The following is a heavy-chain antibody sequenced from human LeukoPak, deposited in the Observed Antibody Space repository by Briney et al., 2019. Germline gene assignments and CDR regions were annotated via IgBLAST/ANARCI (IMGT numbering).Heavy chain of an antibody. CDR2: IYYSGST. D-gene: IGHD3-10*01. Sequence: SQTLSLTCTVSGGSISSGDYYWSWIRQPPGKGLEWIGYIYYSGSTYYNPSLKSRVTISVDTSKNQFSLKLSSVTAADTAVYYCATSLRHYYGSGSYKVVWGQGTTVTVSS. J-gene: IGHJ6*02. CDR3: ATSLRHYYGSGSYKVV. V-gene: IGHV4-30-4*01. CDR1: GGSISSGDYY.